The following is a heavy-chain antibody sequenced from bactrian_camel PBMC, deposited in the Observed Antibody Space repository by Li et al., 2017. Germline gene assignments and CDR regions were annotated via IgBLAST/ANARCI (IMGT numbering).Heavy chain of an antibody. CDR2: IESGGST. D-gene: IGHD3*01. CDR1: GATFSSYF. V-gene: IGHV3S55*01. J-gene: IGHJ4*01. CDR3: AATATDRFACRTRYVAMFPD. Sequence: HVQLVESGGGSVQAGGSLRLSCAASGATFSSYFMGWFRQAPGKEREGVAAIESGGSTTYADSVKGRFTISKDNAKNTLYLQMNNPKPEDTATYYCAATATDRFACRTRYVAMFPDRGQGTQVTVS.